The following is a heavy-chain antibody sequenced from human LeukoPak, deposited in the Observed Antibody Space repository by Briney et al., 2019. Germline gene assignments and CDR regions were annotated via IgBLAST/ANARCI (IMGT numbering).Heavy chain of an antibody. J-gene: IGHJ3*02. CDR2: ISYDGSNK. CDR3: ARLIDYGDLGDAFDI. CDR1: GFTFSSYA. V-gene: IGHV3-30*04. Sequence: PGGSLRLSCAASGFTFSSYAMHWVRQAPGKGLEWVAVISYDGSNKYYADSVKGRFTISRDNSKNTLYLQMNSLRAEDTAVYYCARLIDYGDLGDAFDIWGQGTMVTVSS. D-gene: IGHD4-17*01.